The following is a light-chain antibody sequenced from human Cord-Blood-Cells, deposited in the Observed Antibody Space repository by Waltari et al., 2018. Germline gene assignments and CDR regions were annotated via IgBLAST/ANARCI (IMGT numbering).Light chain of an antibody. J-gene: IGLJ3*02. CDR3: SSYTSSSNWV. Sequence: QSALTQPASVSGSPGQSITISCPGTSSAVGGYNYVSWYQQHPGKAPKLMIYDVSNRPSGVSNRFSGSKSGNTASLTISGLQAEDEADYYCSSYTSSSNWVFGGGTKLTVL. CDR1: SSAVGGYNY. CDR2: DVS. V-gene: IGLV2-14*03.